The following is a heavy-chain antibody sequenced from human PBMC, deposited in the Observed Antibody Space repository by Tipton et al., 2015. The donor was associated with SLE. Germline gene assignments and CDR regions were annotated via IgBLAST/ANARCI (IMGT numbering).Heavy chain of an antibody. V-gene: IGHV3-30*04. CDR1: GFTFNNYP. D-gene: IGHD3-22*01. CDR3: AGEGYYYDGSADY. J-gene: IGHJ4*02. Sequence: SGFTFNNYPMHWVRQAPGKGLEWVALISYDGSNKYYADSVIGRFTISRDNSKNTLYLQMHSLRAEDTAVYYCAGEGYYYDGSADYWGQGTLVTVSS. CDR2: ISYDGSNK.